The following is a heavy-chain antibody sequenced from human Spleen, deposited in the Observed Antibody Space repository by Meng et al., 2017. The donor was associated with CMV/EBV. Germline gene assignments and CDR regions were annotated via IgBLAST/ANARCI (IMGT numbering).Heavy chain of an antibody. D-gene: IGHD2-15*01. Sequence: GPRPELGPGLVKPSGTLSLPCTVFGGSISSYYWSWIRQPAGKGLEWIGRIYTSGSTNYNPSLKSRVTMSVDTSKNQFSLKLSSVTAADTAVYYCARAPTYCSGGSCYPYFDYWGQGTLVTVSS. J-gene: IGHJ4*02. CDR2: IYTSGST. V-gene: IGHV4-4*07. CDR3: ARAPTYCSGGSCYPYFDY. CDR1: GGSISSYY.